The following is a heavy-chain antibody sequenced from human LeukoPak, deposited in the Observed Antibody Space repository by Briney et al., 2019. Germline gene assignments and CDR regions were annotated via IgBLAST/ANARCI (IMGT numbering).Heavy chain of an antibody. V-gene: IGHV3-30-3*01. CDR3: ARDGVWYNWNQGDAFDI. CDR1: GFTFSSYA. D-gene: IGHD1-20*01. J-gene: IGHJ3*02. CDR2: ISYDGSNK. Sequence: PGGSLRLSCAASGFTFSSYAMHWVRQAPGKGLEWVAVISYDGSNKYYADSVKGRFTISRDNSKNTLYLQMNSLRAEDTAVYYCARDGVWYNWNQGDAFDIWGQGTTVTVSS.